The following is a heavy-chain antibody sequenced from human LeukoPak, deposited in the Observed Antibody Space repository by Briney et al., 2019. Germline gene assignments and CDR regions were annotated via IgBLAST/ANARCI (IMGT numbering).Heavy chain of an antibody. V-gene: IGHV3-21*01. D-gene: IGHD2-21*02. Sequence: PGGSLRLSCAASGFTFRSYSMHWVRQAPGKGLEWVSSISSSSSDMYYADSVMGRFTISRDNAENSLYLQMNSLRVEDTAVYYCAREDLVAYCGGDCYSEFDYWGQGTRVTVSS. CDR2: ISSSSSDM. J-gene: IGHJ4*02. CDR1: GFTFRSYS. CDR3: AREDLVAYCGGDCYSEFDY.